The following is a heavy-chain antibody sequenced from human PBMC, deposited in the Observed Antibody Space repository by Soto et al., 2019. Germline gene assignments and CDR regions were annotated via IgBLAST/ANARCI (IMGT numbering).Heavy chain of an antibody. Sequence: LRLSCAASGFTFSNYAMSWVRQAPGKGLEWVSLISGSGGSTYYADSLKGRFTVSRDNSRDTLYLQMNSLRVEDTAVYYCAKDGIEYSYYSSDYWGQGTLVTVSS. CDR3: AKDGIEYSYYSSDY. J-gene: IGHJ4*02. D-gene: IGHD3-10*01. CDR2: ISGSGGST. V-gene: IGHV3-23*01. CDR1: GFTFSNYA.